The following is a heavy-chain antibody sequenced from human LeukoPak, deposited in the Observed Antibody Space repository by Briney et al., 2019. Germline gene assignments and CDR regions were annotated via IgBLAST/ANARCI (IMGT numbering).Heavy chain of an antibody. CDR2: IYHSGST. J-gene: IGHJ4*02. V-gene: IGHV4-30-2*01. D-gene: IGHD1-14*01. CDR1: GGSISSGGYS. CDR3: AREVSYYFDY. Sequence: LRLTCAVSGGSISSGGYSWSWIRQPPGKGLEWIGYIYHSGSTYYNPSLKSRVTISVDRSKNQFSLRLSSVTAADTAVYYCAREVSYYFDYWGQGTLVTVSS.